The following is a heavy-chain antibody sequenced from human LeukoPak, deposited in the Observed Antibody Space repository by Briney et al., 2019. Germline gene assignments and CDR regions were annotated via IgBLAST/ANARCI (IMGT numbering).Heavy chain of an antibody. CDR1: GGSISSHY. V-gene: IGHV4-59*11. J-gene: IGHJ4*02. CDR3: AREAAGSYYFNY. D-gene: IGHD1-26*01. Sequence: PSETLCLTCTVSGGSISSHYWSWIRQPPGKGLEWIGYIYYSGSTNYNPSLKSRVTISVDTSKNHFSLKLSSVTAADTAVYYCAREAAGSYYFNYWGQGTLVTVSS. CDR2: IYYSGST.